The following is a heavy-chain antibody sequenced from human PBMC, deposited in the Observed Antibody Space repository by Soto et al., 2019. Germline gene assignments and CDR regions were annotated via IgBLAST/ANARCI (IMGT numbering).Heavy chain of an antibody. D-gene: IGHD3-10*01. CDR1: GGTFSSYT. CDR2: IIPILGIA. Sequence: GASVKVSCKASGGTFSSYTISWVRQAPGQGLEWMGRIIPILGIANYAQYFQGRVTITADKSTSTAYMELSSLRSEDTAMYYCATNYGSGYRAFDFWGQGALVTVSS. J-gene: IGHJ4*02. CDR3: ATNYGSGYRAFDF. V-gene: IGHV1-69*02.